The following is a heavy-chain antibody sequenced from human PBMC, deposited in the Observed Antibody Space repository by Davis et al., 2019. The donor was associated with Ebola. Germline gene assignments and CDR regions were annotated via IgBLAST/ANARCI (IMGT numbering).Heavy chain of an antibody. D-gene: IGHD6-6*01. CDR1: GYTFTSYG. Sequence: SVKVSCKASGYTFTSYGISWVRQAPGQGLEWMGGIIPIFGTANYAQKFQGRVTITADESTSTAYMELRSLRSDDTAVYYCARDNGGSSPHYYYYYYGMDLWGQGTTVTVSS. V-gene: IGHV1-69*13. J-gene: IGHJ6*02. CDR3: ARDNGGSSPHYYYYYYGMDL. CDR2: IIPIFGTA.